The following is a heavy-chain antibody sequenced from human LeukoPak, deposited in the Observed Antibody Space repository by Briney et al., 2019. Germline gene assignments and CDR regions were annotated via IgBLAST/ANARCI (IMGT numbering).Heavy chain of an antibody. D-gene: IGHD6-13*01. CDR2: IYPGDSDT. V-gene: IGHV5-51*01. CDR3: ARHLAAAGSDFGFDY. CDR1: GYSFTSYW. J-gene: IGHJ4*02. Sequence: GESLKISCKGSGYSFTSYWIGWVRQMPGKGLGWMGIIYPGDSDTRYSPSFQGQVTISADKSISTAYLQWSSLKASDTAMYYCARHLAAAGSDFGFDYWGQGTLVTVSS.